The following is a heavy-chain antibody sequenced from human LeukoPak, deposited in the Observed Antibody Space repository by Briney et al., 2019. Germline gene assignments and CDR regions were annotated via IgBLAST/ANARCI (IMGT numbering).Heavy chain of an antibody. J-gene: IGHJ2*01. Sequence: SETLSLTCTVSGGSIRSYYWSWIRQPPGKGLEWIGYIYYSGNTKYNPSLKSRVTISVDTSKNQFSLKLRSVTAADTAVYYCARVYYSSSYDYWYFDLWGRGTLVTVSS. D-gene: IGHD6-13*01. V-gene: IGHV4-59*01. CDR3: ARVYYSSSYDYWYFDL. CDR2: IYYSGNT. CDR1: GGSIRSYY.